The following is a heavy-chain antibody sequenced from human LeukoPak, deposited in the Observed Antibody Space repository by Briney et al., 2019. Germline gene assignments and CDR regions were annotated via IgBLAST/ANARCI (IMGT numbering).Heavy chain of an antibody. Sequence: PSETLSLTCAVSGYSISSGYYWGWIRQPPGKGLEWIGSIYHSGSTYYNPSLKSRVTISVDTSKNQFSLKLSSVTAADTAVYYCATRHGNSSSPDYWGQGTLVTVSS. CDR2: IYHSGST. D-gene: IGHD6-6*01. CDR1: GYSISSGYY. J-gene: IGHJ4*02. V-gene: IGHV4-38-2*01. CDR3: ATRHGNSSSPDY.